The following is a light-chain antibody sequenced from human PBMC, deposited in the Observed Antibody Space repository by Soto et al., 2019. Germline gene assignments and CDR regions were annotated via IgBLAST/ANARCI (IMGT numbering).Light chain of an antibody. V-gene: IGLV4-60*02. J-gene: IGLJ2*01. CDR1: SGHSSNI. CDR3: ETWDSNTRV. Sequence: QSALTQSSSASASLGSSVKLTCTLSSGHSSNIIAWHHQQPGKAPRYLMKLEGSGSYNKGSGVPDRFSGSSSGADRYLTISNLQFEDEANYYCETWDSNTRVFGGGTKLTVL. CDR2: LEGSGSY.